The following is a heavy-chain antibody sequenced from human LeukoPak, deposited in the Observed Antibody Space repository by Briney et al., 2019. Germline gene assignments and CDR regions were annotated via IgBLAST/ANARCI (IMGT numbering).Heavy chain of an antibody. J-gene: IGHJ6*02. D-gene: IGHD4-17*01. CDR3: ARDYGDRGYGMDV. CDR2: IYSGGST. CDR1: GFTVSSNY. V-gene: IGHV3-53*01. Sequence: GGSLRLSCAASGFTVSSNYMGWVRQAPGKGLEWVSVIYSGGSTYYADSVKGRFTISRDNSKNTLYLQMNSLRAEDTAVYYCARDYGDRGYGMDVWGQGTTVTVSS.